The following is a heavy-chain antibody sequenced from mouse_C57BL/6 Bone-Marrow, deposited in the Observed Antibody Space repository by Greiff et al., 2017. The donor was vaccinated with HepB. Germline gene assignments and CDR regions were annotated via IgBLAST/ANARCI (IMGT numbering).Heavy chain of an antibody. V-gene: IGHV3-6*01. D-gene: IGHD4-1*01. CDR3: AREPGYYAMDY. Sequence: EVKLMESGPGLVKPSQSLSLTCSVTGYSITSGYYWNWIRQFPGNKLEWMGYISYDGSNNYNPSLKNRISITRDTSKNQFFLKLNSVTTEDTATYYCAREPGYYAMDYWGQGTSVTVSS. CDR1: GYSITSGYY. J-gene: IGHJ4*01. CDR2: ISYDGSN.